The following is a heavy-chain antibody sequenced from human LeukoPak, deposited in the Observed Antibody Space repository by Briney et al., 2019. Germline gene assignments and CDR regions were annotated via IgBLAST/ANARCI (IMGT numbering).Heavy chain of an antibody. CDR2: ISRTSSYI. J-gene: IGHJ4*02. Sequence: PGGFLRLSCAASGFTFSTYSINWVRQAPGKRLEWVSSISRTSSYIYYADSVKGRFTISRDNAKNSLYLQMNSLRAEDTAVYYCARITSGRSTYYFDYWGQGTLVTVSS. CDR3: ARITSGRSTYYFDY. V-gene: IGHV3-21*01. D-gene: IGHD1-26*01. CDR1: GFTFSTYS.